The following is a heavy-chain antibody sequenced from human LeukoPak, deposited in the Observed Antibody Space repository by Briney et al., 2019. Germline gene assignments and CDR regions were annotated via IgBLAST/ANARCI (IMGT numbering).Heavy chain of an antibody. CDR3: ARDLRVVPRAFDI. Sequence: PGGSLRLSCAASGFTVSSNYMSWVRQAPGKGLEWVSVIYSGGSTYYADSVKGRFTISRDNSKNTLYLQMNSLRAEDTAVYYCARDLRVVPRAFDIWGQGTMVTVSS. CDR1: GFTVSSNY. J-gene: IGHJ3*02. CDR2: IYSGGST. V-gene: IGHV3-53*01. D-gene: IGHD3-22*01.